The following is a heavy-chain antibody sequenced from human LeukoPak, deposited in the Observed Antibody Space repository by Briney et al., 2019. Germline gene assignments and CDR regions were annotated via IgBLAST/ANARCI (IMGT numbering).Heavy chain of an antibody. CDR3: ARGLPRAGYSVYDCLDY. J-gene: IGHJ4*02. D-gene: IGHD5/OR15-5a*01. CDR1: GFTFRSYT. CDR2: TSSDGSNL. V-gene: IGHV3-30-3*01. Sequence: PGGSLRLSCAASGFTFRSYTMHWVRQGPGKGLEWVAVTSSDGSNLFYAASVKGRFTISRDNSKNTLYLQMNSLRAEDTAVYYCARGLPRAGYSVYDCLDYWGQGTLVTVSS.